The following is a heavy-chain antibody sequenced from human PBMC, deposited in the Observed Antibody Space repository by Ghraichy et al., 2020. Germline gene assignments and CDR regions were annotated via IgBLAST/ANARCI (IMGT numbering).Heavy chain of an antibody. CDR3: AHRRGDDVFDI. Sequence: SGPTLVKPTQALTLTCTFSGFSLSTSGVGVGWIRQPPGKALEWLALIYWDGDKRYGPSLKGRLTLTKDTSKNQVVLTMTNMDPVDTATYYCAHRRGDDVFDIWGQGTMVTVSS. D-gene: IGHD3-10*01. CDR2: IYWDGDK. J-gene: IGHJ3*02. V-gene: IGHV2-5*05. CDR1: GFSLSTSGVG.